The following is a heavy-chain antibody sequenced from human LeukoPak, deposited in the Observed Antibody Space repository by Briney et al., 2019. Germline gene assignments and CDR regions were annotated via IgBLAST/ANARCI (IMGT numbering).Heavy chain of an antibody. CDR2: IGDDGRNK. CDR3: AKDGDWTFDI. CDR1: GITFSNSG. Sequence: GGSLRLSCEASGITFSNSGMHWVRQAPGKGLEWVAYIGDDGRNKLYTESVRGRFTISGDNSMKMAYLQMNSLRTEDTAIYFCAKDGDWTFDIWGQGTMVTVSS. J-gene: IGHJ3*02. V-gene: IGHV3-30*02. D-gene: IGHD2-21*01.